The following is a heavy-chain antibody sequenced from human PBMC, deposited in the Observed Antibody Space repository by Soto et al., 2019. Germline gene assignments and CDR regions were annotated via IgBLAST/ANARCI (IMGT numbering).Heavy chain of an antibody. V-gene: IGHV3-21*01. CDR1: GFTFSSYS. Sequence: GGSLRLSCAASGFTFSSYSMNWVRQAPGKGLEWVSSISSRSNHIYYADSVKGRFTTSRDNAKNSLYLQMNSLRAEDTAVYYCARTVNYDFWTGYYQTDKGIDYWGQGTLVTVSS. CDR3: ARTVNYDFWTGYYQTDKGIDY. CDR2: ISSRSNHI. J-gene: IGHJ4*02. D-gene: IGHD3-3*01.